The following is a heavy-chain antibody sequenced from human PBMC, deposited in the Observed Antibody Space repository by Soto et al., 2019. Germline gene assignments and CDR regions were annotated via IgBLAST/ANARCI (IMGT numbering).Heavy chain of an antibody. CDR2: IIPIYGTA. Sequence: QVQLVQAGAEVKKPGSSVKVSCKASGGTFSTYAISWVRQAPGQGLEWMGGIIPIYGTANYAQKFQGRLTMTADDSTSTVYMELSSLRSDDTAVYYCAREDKSGGYTPPGTSGFGSWGQGTLVTVSS. CDR3: AREDKSGGYTPPGTSGFGS. D-gene: IGHD5-12*01. V-gene: IGHV1-69*12. CDR1: GGTFSTYA. J-gene: IGHJ4*02.